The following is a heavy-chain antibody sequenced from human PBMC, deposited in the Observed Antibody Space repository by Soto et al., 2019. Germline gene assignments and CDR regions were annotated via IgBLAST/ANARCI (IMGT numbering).Heavy chain of an antibody. Sequence: SETLSLTCTVSGGSISSYYWSWIRQPPGKGLEWIGYIYYSGSTNYNPSLKSRVTISVDKSKNQFSLKLSSVTAADTAVYYCARDRRYFDWSEPGFDYWGQGTLVTVSS. CDR1: GGSISSYY. CDR2: IYYSGST. CDR3: ARDRRYFDWSEPGFDY. D-gene: IGHD3-9*01. V-gene: IGHV4-59*12. J-gene: IGHJ4*02.